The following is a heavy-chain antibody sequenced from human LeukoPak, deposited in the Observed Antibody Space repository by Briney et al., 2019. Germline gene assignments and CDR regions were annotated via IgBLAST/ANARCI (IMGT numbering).Heavy chain of an antibody. CDR1: GFTFSSYG. J-gene: IGHJ1*01. CDR2: ISYDGSNK. D-gene: IGHD6-13*01. CDR3: AKDREYSSTWYEYFQH. V-gene: IGHV3-30*18. Sequence: GGSLRLSCAASGFTFSSYGMHWVRQAPGKGLEWVAVISYDGSNKYYADSVKGRFTISRDNSKNTLYLQMNSLRAEDTAVYYCAKDREYSSTWYEYFQHWGQGTLVTVSS.